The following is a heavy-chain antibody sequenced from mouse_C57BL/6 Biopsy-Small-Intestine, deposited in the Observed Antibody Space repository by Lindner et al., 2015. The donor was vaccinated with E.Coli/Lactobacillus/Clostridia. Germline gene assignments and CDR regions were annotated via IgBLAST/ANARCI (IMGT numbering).Heavy chain of an antibody. D-gene: IGHD1-1*01. CDR1: GYTFIDYH. CDR3: ARKGVGMYGSIYYYNYMDV. V-gene: IGHV1-18*01. J-gene: IGHJ1*03. CDR2: INPSGGST. Sequence: SVKVSCKASGYTFIDYHMQWVRQAPGQGLEWMGVINPSGGSTSYAQKFQGRVTMTRDTSTSTVYMELGSLRSEDTAVYYCARKGVGMYGSIYYYNYMDVWGKGTTVTVSS.